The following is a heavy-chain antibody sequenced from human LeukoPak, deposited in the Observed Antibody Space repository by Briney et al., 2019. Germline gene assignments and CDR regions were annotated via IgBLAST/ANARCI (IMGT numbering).Heavy chain of an antibody. J-gene: IGHJ6*03. V-gene: IGHV3-74*01. CDR1: GFTFSNHW. CDR2: INSDGINT. CDR3: ARGGGIVGASNRYYYYYMDV. D-gene: IGHD1-26*01. Sequence: GGSLRLSCAASGFTFSNHWMHWVRQAPGKGLVWVSRINSDGINTSYADSVKGRFTISRDNAKNSLYLQMNYLRAGDTALYYCARGGGIVGASNRYYYYYMDVWGKGTTVTISS.